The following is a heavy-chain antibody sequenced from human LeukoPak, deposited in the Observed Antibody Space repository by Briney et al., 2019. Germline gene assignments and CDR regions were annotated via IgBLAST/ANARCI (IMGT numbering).Heavy chain of an antibody. D-gene: IGHD2-2*01. Sequence: SGPTLVNPTQTLTLTCTFSGFSLSTSGVGVGWIRQPPGKGLEWIGYIYYSGSTYYNPSLKSRVTISVDTSKNQFSLKLSSMTAADTAVYYCARDNYYCSSTSCHMDVWGKGTTVTVSS. V-gene: IGHV4-30-4*08. J-gene: IGHJ6*03. CDR1: GFSLSTSGVG. CDR3: ARDNYYCSSTSCHMDV. CDR2: IYYSGST.